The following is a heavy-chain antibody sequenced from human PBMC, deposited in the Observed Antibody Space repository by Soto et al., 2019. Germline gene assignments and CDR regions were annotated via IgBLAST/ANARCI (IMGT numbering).Heavy chain of an antibody. CDR1: GFTFSSYS. D-gene: IGHD2-15*01. CDR2: ISSSSSYI. J-gene: IGHJ6*03. CDR3: ATVGGYYCYYMDV. Sequence: EVQLVESGGGLVKPGGSLRLSCAASGFTFSSYSMNWVRQAPGKGLEWVSSISSSSSYIYYADSVKGQFTISRDNAKNSLYLQTTRLRADDAAGYYCATVGGYYCYYMDVWAKWTTFTVSS. V-gene: IGHV3-21*01.